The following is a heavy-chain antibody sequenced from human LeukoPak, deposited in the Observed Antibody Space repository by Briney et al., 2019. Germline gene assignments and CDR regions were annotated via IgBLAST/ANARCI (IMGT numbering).Heavy chain of an antibody. Sequence: ASVKVYCKASGYTFTSYAMNWVRQAPGQGLEWMGWINTNTGNPTYAQGFTGRFVFSLDTSVSTAYLQISSLKAEDTAVYYCARSGIWSNIPEIDYWGQGTLVTVSS. V-gene: IGHV7-4-1*02. CDR1: GYTFTSYA. J-gene: IGHJ4*02. D-gene: IGHD3-10*01. CDR2: INTNTGNP. CDR3: ARSGIWSNIPEIDY.